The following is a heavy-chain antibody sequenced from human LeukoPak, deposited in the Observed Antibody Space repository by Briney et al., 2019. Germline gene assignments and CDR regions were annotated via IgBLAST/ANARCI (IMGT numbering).Heavy chain of an antibody. J-gene: IGHJ4*02. Sequence: GGSLRLSCAASGFIFSSYWMNWVRQAPGKGLEWVANIKQDGNEKYYVDSVKGRFTISRDNAKNSLYLQMNSLRAEDTAVYYCAREPSNASGWYAIDYWGQGTLVTVSS. D-gene: IGHD6-19*01. V-gene: IGHV3-7*01. CDR1: GFIFSSYW. CDR3: AREPSNASGWYAIDY. CDR2: IKQDGNEK.